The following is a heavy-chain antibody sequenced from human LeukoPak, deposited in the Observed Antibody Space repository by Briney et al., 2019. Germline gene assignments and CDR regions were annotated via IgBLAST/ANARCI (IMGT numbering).Heavy chain of an antibody. Sequence: ASMKVSCKASGYTSTTYCISWERQAPGQGLEWIGWIIAYNGNTNNTQKLEGRVTMTTDPSTRPTWRGLRSLRSDDTAVYYCARDQWFGESLGWFDPWGQGTLVTVSS. V-gene: IGHV1-18*01. CDR2: IIAYNGNT. CDR1: GYTSTTYC. CDR3: ARDQWFGESLGWFDP. J-gene: IGHJ5*02. D-gene: IGHD3-10*01.